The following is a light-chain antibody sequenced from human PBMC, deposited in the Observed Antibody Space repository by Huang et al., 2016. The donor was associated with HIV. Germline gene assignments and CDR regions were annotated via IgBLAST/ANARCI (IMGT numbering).Light chain of an antibody. CDR2: STS. CDR1: QTNINY. Sequence: DIQMTQSPSSLSASVGDRVIITCRASQTNINYLNWYQQKPGKAPKLLIYSTSSLQTGVPSRFSGSGSGTDFTLTITNLQPEDFATYYCQQTYSTRWTFGQGTKVEIK. J-gene: IGKJ1*01. V-gene: IGKV1-39*01. CDR3: QQTYSTRWT.